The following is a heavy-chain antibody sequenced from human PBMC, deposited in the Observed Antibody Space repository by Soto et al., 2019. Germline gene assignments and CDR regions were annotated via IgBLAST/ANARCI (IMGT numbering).Heavy chain of an antibody. CDR1: GYTFTSYG. CDR2: INPGNGNT. CDR3: ARGGYFDSSNYLAY. Sequence: ASVRVSCKASGYTFTSYGINWVRQAPGRGLEWMGWINPGNGNTKYSQQFQGRVIIDRDTSASTAYMELSSLRSEDTAVYYCARGGYFDSSNYLAYWGLGTLVTVSS. J-gene: IGHJ4*02. D-gene: IGHD3-22*01. V-gene: IGHV1-3*01.